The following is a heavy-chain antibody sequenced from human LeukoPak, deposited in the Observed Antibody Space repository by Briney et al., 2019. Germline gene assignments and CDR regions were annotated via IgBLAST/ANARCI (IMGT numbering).Heavy chain of an antibody. V-gene: IGHV3-30*18. Sequence: GRSLRLSCAASGFTFSSYGMHWVRQDPGKGLEWVAVISYDGGNKYYADAVKGRFTTSRDNSKNTLYLQMNSLRAEDTAVYYCAKGWRSYGMDVWGQGTTVTVSS. CDR1: GFTFSSYG. CDR2: ISYDGGNK. CDR3: AKGWRSYGMDV. J-gene: IGHJ6*02. D-gene: IGHD2-15*01.